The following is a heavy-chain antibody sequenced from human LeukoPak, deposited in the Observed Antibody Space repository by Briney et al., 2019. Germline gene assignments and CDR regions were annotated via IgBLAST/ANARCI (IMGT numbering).Heavy chain of an antibody. J-gene: IGHJ3*02. V-gene: IGHV3-9*01. D-gene: IGHD5-18*01. CDR2: ISWNSGSI. CDR3: ARGREGYSYDDAFDI. CDR1: GFTFDDYA. Sequence: PGGSLRLSCAASGFTFDDYAMHWVRQAPGKGLEWVSGISWNSGSIGYADSVKGRFTISRDNAKNSLYLQMNSLRAEDTAVYYCARGREGYSYDDAFDIWGQGTMVTVSS.